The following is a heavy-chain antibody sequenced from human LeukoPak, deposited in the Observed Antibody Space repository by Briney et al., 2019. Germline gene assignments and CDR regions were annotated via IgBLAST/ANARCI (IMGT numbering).Heavy chain of an antibody. CDR2: ISAYNGNT. J-gene: IGHJ5*02. Sequence: ASVKVSCKASGYTFTTCDINWVRQAPGQGLEWMGWISAYNGNTNYAQKLQGRVTMTTDTSTSTAYMELRSLRSDDTAVYYCARFSPQRGESLEFDPWGQGTLVTVSS. CDR3: ARFSPQRGESLEFDP. D-gene: IGHD3-10*01. CDR1: GYTFTTCD. V-gene: IGHV1-18*01.